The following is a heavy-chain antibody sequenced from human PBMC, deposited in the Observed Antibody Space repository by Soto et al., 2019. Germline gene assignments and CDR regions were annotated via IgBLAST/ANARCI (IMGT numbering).Heavy chain of an antibody. CDR2: IYRGDSDT. Sequence: GESLKISCKASGYRFSTYWIGWVRQRPGKGPEWMAIIYRGDSDTRENPSFQGQVTISADKSSNTVHLQWRSLKASDTAIYYCARLGGIVDTGTWIKWGQGTPVTVSS. V-gene: IGHV5-51*01. CDR3: ARLGGIVDTGTWIK. D-gene: IGHD1-26*01. CDR1: GYRFSTYW. J-gene: IGHJ4*02.